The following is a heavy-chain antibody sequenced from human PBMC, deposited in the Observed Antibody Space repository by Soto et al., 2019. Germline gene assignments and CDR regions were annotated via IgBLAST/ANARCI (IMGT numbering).Heavy chain of an antibody. CDR3: AKDPDDYIWGSYRQADY. CDR2: ISSSSSTI. J-gene: IGHJ4*02. CDR1: GFTFSSYS. Sequence: GGSLRLSCAASGFTFSSYSMNWVRQAPGKGLEWVSYISSSSSTIYYADSVKGRFTISRDNAKNSLYLQMNSLRAEDTAVYYCAKDPDDYIWGSYRQADYWGQGTLVTVSS. D-gene: IGHD3-16*02. V-gene: IGHV3-48*01.